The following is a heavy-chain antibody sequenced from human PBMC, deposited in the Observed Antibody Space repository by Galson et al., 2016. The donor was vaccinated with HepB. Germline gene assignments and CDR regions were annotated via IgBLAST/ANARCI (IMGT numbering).Heavy chain of an antibody. J-gene: IGHJ4*02. Sequence: SLRLSCAASGFTFRSYGMHWVRQAPGKGLEWVAFIWHDGSYKTYADSGKGRFTVSRDNSKNMFFLQLVSLGVEDTAVYDCVRDRASRQGPLDYWGQGALVTVSS. CDR1: GFTFRSYG. CDR3: VRDRASRQGPLDY. CDR2: IWHDGSYK. V-gene: IGHV3-33*01.